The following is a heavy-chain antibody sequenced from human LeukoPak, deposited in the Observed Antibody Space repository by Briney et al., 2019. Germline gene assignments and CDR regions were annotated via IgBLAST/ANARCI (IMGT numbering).Heavy chain of an antibody. CDR2: IYYSGST. D-gene: IGHD3-10*01. J-gene: IGHJ5*02. V-gene: IGHV4-59*08. CDR3: ARHRRARALWFDP. Sequence: PSETLSLTCTVSGGSISSYYWSWLRQPPGKGLEWIGYIYYSGSTNYNPSLKRRVTISVDTSKNQFSLKLSSVTAADTAVYYCARHRRARALWFDPWGQGTLVTVSS. CDR1: GGSISSYY.